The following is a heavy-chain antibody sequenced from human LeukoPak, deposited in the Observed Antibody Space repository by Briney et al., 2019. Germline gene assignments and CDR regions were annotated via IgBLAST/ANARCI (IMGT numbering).Heavy chain of an antibody. J-gene: IGHJ4*02. CDR1: GFTFSSYA. Sequence: GRSLRLSCAASGFTFSSYAMHWVRQAPGKGLEWVAVISYDGSNKYYADSVKGRFTISRDNSKNTLYLQMNSLRAEDTAVYYCARFGGGAYSGYDLRVYWGQGTLVTVSS. CDR2: ISYDGSNK. CDR3: ARFGGGAYSGYDLRVY. V-gene: IGHV3-30-3*01. D-gene: IGHD5-12*01.